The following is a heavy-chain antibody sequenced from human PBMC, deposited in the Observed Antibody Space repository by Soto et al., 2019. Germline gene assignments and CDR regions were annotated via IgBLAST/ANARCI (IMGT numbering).Heavy chain of an antibody. CDR3: ARENDGMDV. D-gene: IGHD1-1*01. CDR1: GFTFSDYY. V-gene: IGHV3-11*01. CDR2: ISSSTGTM. Sequence: QVKLVESWGGLVKPGGSLRLSCVASGFTFSDYYMSWIRQAPGKGLEWVSYISSSTGTMYYTDSVKGRFTISRDNARKSLYLQMNSLRAEDTAVYYCARENDGMDVWGQGTTVTVSS. J-gene: IGHJ6*02.